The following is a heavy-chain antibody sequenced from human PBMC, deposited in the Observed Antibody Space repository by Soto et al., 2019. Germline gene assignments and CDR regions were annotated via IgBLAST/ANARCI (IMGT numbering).Heavy chain of an antibody. D-gene: IGHD6-19*01. Sequence: EVQLLESGGGVVQPGGSLRLSCVASGFNFKKFAMSWVRQAPGEGLEWVSGISCCGGSTSYADSVKGRFSIARDDSTNTLSLQMNNLRVKDTAQYYCAKADGEQWLLPHLDKWGQGTLVIVS. CDR1: GFNFKKFA. J-gene: IGHJ4*02. V-gene: IGHV3-23*01. CDR3: AKADGEQWLLPHLDK. CDR2: ISCCGGST.